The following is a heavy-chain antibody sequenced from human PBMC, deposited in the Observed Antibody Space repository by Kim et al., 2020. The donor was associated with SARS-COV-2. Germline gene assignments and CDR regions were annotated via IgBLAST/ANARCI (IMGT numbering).Heavy chain of an antibody. J-gene: IGHJ3*02. V-gene: IGHV4-59*01. CDR3: ARDYGRPHYYDSSGYYYRPDLIKTWAFGAFDI. Sequence: SETLSLTCTVSGGSISSYYWSWIRQPPGKGLEWIGYIYYSGSTNYNPSLKSRVTISVDTSKNQFSLKLSSVTAADTAVYYCARDYGRPHYYDSSGYYYRPDLIKTWAFGAFDIWGQGTMVTVSS. CDR1: GGSISSYY. D-gene: IGHD3-22*01. CDR2: IYYSGST.